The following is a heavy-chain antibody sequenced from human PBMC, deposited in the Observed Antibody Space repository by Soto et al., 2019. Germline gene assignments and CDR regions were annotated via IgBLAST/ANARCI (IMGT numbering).Heavy chain of an antibody. Sequence: QVQMVQSGAEVNKPGASVKVSSRASGYTFTTNGISWVRQAPGQGLEWMGWISTYSGNTNYAQNLQGRVTMTTDTSTSTAYMELRSLRSDDTALYYCARDKSHGFDIWGQGTMVTVSS. CDR2: ISTYSGNT. V-gene: IGHV1-18*01. CDR3: ARDKSHGFDI. J-gene: IGHJ3*02. CDR1: GYTFTTNG.